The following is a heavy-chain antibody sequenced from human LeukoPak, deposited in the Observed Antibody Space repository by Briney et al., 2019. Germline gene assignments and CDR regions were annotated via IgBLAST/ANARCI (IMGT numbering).Heavy chain of an antibody. CDR2: ISGSGGST. CDR1: GFTFSSYA. V-gene: IGHV3-23*01. D-gene: IGHD3-10*01. J-gene: IGHJ4*02. Sequence: PGGSLRPSCAASGFTFSSYAMSWVRQAPGKGLEWVSAISGSGGSTYYADSVKGRFTISRDNSKNTLYLQMNSLRAEDTAVYYCAKDNGPYGSGSYYSRFDYWGQGTLVTVSS. CDR3: AKDNGPYGSGSYYSRFDY.